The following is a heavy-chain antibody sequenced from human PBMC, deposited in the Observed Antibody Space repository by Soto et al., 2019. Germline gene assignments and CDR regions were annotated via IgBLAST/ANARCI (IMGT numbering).Heavy chain of an antibody. D-gene: IGHD5-12*01. J-gene: IGHJ1*01. Sequence: QVQLVESGGGVVQPGASLTLSCAASGFRFSGFGMHWVRQAPGKGLEWVAVISFDASEKFYVDSVKGRFSISRDDSHSKVFLQMNSLRREDTGVEYCARDLGGYVHLWDKSNYWGQGTLVNVS. CDR2: ISFDASEK. CDR1: GFRFSGFG. V-gene: IGHV3-30*04. CDR3: ARDLGGYVHLWDKSNY.